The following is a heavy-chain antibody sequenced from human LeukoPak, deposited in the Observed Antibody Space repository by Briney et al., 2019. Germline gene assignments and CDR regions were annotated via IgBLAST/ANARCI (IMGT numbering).Heavy chain of an antibody. CDR2: IIPIFGTA. CDR1: GGTFSSYA. CDR3: ARGHYAIEATGTGLGI. D-gene: IGHD6-13*01. V-gene: IGHV1-69*13. Sequence: GASVKVSCKASGGTFSSYAISWVRQAPGQGLEWMGGIIPIFGTANYAQKFQGRVTITADESTSTAYMELSSLRSEDTAVYYCARGHYAIEATGTGLGIWGQGTMVTVSS. J-gene: IGHJ3*02.